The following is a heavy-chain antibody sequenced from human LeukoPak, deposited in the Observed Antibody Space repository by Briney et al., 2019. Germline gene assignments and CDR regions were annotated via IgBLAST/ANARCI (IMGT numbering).Heavy chain of an antibody. V-gene: IGHV4-61*02. CDR2: IYNSGST. J-gene: IGHJ4*02. CDR3: ARGNYGSGTQFDY. CDR1: GASTSSGLYY. D-gene: IGHD3-10*01. Sequence: PSQTLSLTCTVSGASTSSGLYYWNWFRQPAGKGLEYIGRIYNSGSTNYNPSLKSRVTISVDTPKNQFSLKLTSVTASDSAVYYCARGNYGSGTQFDYWGQGTLVTVSS.